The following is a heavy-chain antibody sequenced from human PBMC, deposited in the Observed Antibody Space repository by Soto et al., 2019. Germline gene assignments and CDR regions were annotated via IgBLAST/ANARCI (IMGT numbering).Heavy chain of an antibody. CDR3: ARGLRNYYDRSGLHY. J-gene: IGHJ4*02. CDR2: ISDSGDIT. Sequence: PGGSLRLSCAASEFTFSTYAMTWVRQAPGRGLQWVATISDSGDITYYADSVKGRFTISRDNSKNSLYLQMNSLRAEDTAVYYCARGLRNYYDRSGLHYWGQGTLVTVSS. D-gene: IGHD3-22*01. CDR1: EFTFSTYA. V-gene: IGHV3-23*01.